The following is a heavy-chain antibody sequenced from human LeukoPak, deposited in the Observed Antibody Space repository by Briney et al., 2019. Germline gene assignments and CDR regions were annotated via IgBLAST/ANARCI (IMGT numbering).Heavy chain of an antibody. CDR1: GFTFSSYW. V-gene: IGHV3-7*01. J-gene: IGHJ4*02. CDR3: ARWRGRQSEFDY. D-gene: IGHD1-1*01. Sequence: GGSLRLSGEASGFTFSSYWMSWVRQAPGKGLEWVAHIKEDESDEYYVDSVRGRFTASRDNAKNSVNLQMNSLRVEDTAVYYCARWRGRQSEFDYWGQGTLVTVSS. CDR2: IKEDESDE.